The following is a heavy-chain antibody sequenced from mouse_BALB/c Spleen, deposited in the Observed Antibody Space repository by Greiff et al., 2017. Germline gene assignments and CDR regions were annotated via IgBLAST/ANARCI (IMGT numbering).Heavy chain of an antibody. J-gene: IGHJ4*01. Sequence: EVKLMESGPGLVKPSQSLSLTCTVTGYSITSDYAWNWIRQFPGNQLEWMGYISYSGSTSYNPSLKSRISITRDTSKNQFFLQLNSVTTEDTATYYCARGGPLYYAMDYWGQGTSVTVSS. CDR1: GYSITSDYA. V-gene: IGHV3-2*02. CDR3: ARGGPLYYAMDY. CDR2: ISYSGST.